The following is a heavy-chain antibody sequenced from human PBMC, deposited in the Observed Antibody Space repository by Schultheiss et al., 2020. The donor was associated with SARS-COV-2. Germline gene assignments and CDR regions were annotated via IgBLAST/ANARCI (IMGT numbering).Heavy chain of an antibody. CDR2: ISTTGGAT. Sequence: GGSLRLSCAASGFTFSDYYMSWIRQAPGKGLEWVSVISTTGGATYYADSVKGRFTISRDNSKNTLYLQMNSLRAEDTAVYYCARDKSSSSFDYWGQGTLVTVSS. CDR1: GFTFSDYY. J-gene: IGHJ4*02. D-gene: IGHD6-13*01. V-gene: IGHV3-11*04. CDR3: ARDKSSSSFDY.